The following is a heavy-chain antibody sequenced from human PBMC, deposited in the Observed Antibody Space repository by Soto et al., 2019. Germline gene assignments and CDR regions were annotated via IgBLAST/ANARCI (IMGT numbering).Heavy chain of an antibody. D-gene: IGHD2-2*01. CDR3: AREDRDRETGLVPAAIDGMDV. Sequence: SVQVSCKASGGTFSRYSITWVRQAPGHGLEWKGRIIPIFGIPPYAQKFQGRVTITADDSTSTAYMELSSLRFDDTAVYYCAREDRDRETGLVPAAIDGMDVWGQGTTVTVSS. J-gene: IGHJ6*02. CDR1: GGTFSRYS. CDR2: IIPIFGIP. V-gene: IGHV1-69*13.